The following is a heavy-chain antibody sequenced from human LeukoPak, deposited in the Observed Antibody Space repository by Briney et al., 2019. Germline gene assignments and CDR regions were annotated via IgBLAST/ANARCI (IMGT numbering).Heavy chain of an antibody. CDR1: GASISSGDYH. V-gene: IGHV4-30-4*01. CDR2: IRDSGST. CDR3: ARGFGAGNYYYGWFDP. J-gene: IGHJ5*02. Sequence: SETLSLTCTVSGASISSGDYHWNWIRQPPGKGLEWIGFIRDSGSTYYNPSLKSRVSISRDMSKNQLSLMLSSVTAADTAVYYCARGFGAGNYYYGWFDPWGQGTLVTVFS. D-gene: IGHD3-10*01.